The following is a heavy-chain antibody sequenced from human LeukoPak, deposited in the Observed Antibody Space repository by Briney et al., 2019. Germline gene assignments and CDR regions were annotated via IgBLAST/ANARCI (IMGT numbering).Heavy chain of an antibody. J-gene: IGHJ6*03. CDR3: ARDLARGGPHARLNYYMDV. D-gene: IGHD3-16*01. V-gene: IGHV3-30-3*01. CDR1: GFTFSSYA. CDR2: ISYDGSNK. Sequence: PGGSLRLSCAASGFTFSSYAMHWVRQAPGKGLEWVAVISYDGSNKYYADSVKGRFTISRDNSKNTLYLQMNSLRAEDTALYHCARDLARGGPHARLNYYMDVWGKGTTVTVSS.